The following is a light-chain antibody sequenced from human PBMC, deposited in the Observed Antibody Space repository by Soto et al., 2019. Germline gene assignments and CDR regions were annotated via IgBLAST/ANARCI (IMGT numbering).Light chain of an antibody. J-gene: IGLJ1*01. CDR1: GSNIGAGYD. CDR3: QSYDSGLRALYV. CDR2: GNN. V-gene: IGLV1-40*01. Sequence: QSVLTQPPSVSGAPGQRVTISCTGSGSNIGAGYDVHWYQQLPGTAPKLLIYGNNNRPSGIPDRFSGSKSGTSASLAITGLQAGDEADYYCQSYDSGLRALYVFRTGTKLTVL.